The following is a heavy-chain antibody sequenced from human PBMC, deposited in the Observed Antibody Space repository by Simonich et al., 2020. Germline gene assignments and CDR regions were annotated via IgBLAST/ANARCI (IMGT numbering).Heavy chain of an antibody. CDR1: GFTFSSYS. J-gene: IGHJ3*02. CDR3: ARDSSCYAFDI. V-gene: IGHV3-48*01. Sequence: EVQLVESGGGLVQPGGSLRLSCAASGFTFSSYSMNWVRQAPGKGLEWVSYISSSSSTIYYADSVKGRFTISRDNAKNSLYLQMNSLRAEDTAVYYCARDSSCYAFDIWGQGTMVTVSS. CDR2: ISSSSSTI. D-gene: IGHD2-15*01.